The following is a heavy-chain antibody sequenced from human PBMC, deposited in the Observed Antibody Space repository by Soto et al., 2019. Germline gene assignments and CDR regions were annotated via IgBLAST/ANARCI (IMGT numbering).Heavy chain of an antibody. V-gene: IGHV1-18*01. CDR1: GYTFIRYG. CDR2: ISPYNDYT. Sequence: QVQLAQSANEVKKPGASVRVSCKAAGYTFIRYGIAWVRQAPGQGLEWMGWISPYNDYTVYAQKFQGRVSMTADTFTRTVYMTLRGLRAAHTAVYYCARGGYYDNSWGKLSHYGLDVWGQGTSVSVSS. CDR3: ARGGYYDNSWGKLSHYGLDV. J-gene: IGHJ6*02. D-gene: IGHD3-16*01.